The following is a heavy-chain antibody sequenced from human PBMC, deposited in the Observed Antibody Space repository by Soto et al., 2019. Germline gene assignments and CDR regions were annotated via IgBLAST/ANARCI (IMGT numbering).Heavy chain of an antibody. CDR3: AKVQYYHFWSGYYYYHGLDA. CDR2: ISKRGDRT. Sequence: EVHLLESGGGLVQPGGSLRLSCAASGFTFSNYAMNWVRQAPGKGLEWVSTISKRGDRTYYADSVKGRFTISRDNSKNVLNLQMNSLEAEDTAVYYCAKVQYYHFWSGYYYYHGLDAWGQGTTVTVSS. D-gene: IGHD3-3*01. V-gene: IGHV3-23*01. J-gene: IGHJ6*02. CDR1: GFTFSNYA.